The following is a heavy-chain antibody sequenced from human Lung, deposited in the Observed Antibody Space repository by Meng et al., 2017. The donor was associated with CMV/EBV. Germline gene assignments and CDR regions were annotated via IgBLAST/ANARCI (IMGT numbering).Heavy chain of an antibody. CDR3: ASSPIRPYCGGGCAFDI. D-gene: IGHD2-21*01. CDR1: IGRGGCS. CDR2: IYYSEGA. Sequence: IGRGGCSWRWIRQHPGKGLEWVGYIYYSEGATYNPSVKCGVILSVVSSKNPFSLKLRSVTTAKAAVYYCASSPIRPYCGGGCAFDIWGQGTMVTVSS. V-gene: IGHV4-31*02. J-gene: IGHJ3*02.